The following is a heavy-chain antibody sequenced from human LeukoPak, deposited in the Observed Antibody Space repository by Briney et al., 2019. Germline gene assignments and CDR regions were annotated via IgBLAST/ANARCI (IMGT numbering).Heavy chain of an antibody. CDR1: GYTFTGYY. J-gene: IGHJ4*02. CDR2: INPNSGGT. D-gene: IGHD6-19*01. Sequence: ASVKVSCKASGYTFTGYYMHWVRQAPGQGLEWMERINPNSGGTNYAQKFQGRVTMTRDTSISTAYMELSRLRSDDAAVYYCARSGYSSGWYGIDYCGQGTLVTVSS. CDR3: ARSGYSSGWYGIDY. V-gene: IGHV1-2*06.